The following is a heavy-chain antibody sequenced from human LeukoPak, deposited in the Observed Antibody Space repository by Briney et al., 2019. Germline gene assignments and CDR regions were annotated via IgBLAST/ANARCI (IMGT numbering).Heavy chain of an antibody. Sequence: ASVKVSCKASGYTFTSYGISWVRQALGQGLEWMGWISAYNGDTNYAQKLQGRVTMTTDTSTSTAYMELRSLRSDDTAVYYCARVARWNDPFDYWGQGTLVTVSS. D-gene: IGHD1-1*01. V-gene: IGHV1-18*01. CDR1: GYTFTSYG. CDR3: ARVARWNDPFDY. J-gene: IGHJ4*02. CDR2: ISAYNGDT.